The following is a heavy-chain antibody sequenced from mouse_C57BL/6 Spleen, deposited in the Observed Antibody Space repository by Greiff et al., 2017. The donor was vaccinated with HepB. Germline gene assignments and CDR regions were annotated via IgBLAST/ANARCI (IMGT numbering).Heavy chain of an antibody. CDR1: GYSITSGYY. J-gene: IGHJ2*01. D-gene: IGHD2-5*01. CDR2: ISYDGSN. Sequence: VQLQQSGPGLVKPSQSLSLTCSVTGYSITSGYYWNWIRQFPGNKLEWMGYISYDGSNNYNPSLKNRISITRDTSKNQFFLKLNSVTTEDTATYYCARENYSNYGGFDYWGQGTTLTVSS. CDR3: ARENYSNYGGFDY. V-gene: IGHV3-6*01.